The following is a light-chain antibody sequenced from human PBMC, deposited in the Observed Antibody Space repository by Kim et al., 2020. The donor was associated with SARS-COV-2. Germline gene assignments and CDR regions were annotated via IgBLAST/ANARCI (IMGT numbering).Light chain of an antibody. V-gene: IGLV10-54*04. Sequence: QTATLTCTGNNNKVGNQGAAWLQQHQGHPPKLLSYRNNNRPSGISERFSASRSGDTASLTITGLQPEDETAYYCSAWDSSLNVWVFGGGTQLTVL. CDR2: RNN. CDR3: SAWDSSLNVWV. CDR1: NNKVGNQG. J-gene: IGLJ3*02.